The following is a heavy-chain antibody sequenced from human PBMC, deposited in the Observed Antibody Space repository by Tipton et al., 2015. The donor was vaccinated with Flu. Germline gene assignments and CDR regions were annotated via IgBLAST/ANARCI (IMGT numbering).Heavy chain of an antibody. CDR1: GFTFSSYS. J-gene: IGHJ4*02. Sequence: SLRLSCAASGFTFSSYSMNWVRQAPGKGLEWVSSISSSSSYIYYADSVKGRFTISRDNAKNSLYLQMNSLRAEDTAVYYCARVLLSPLGSVFATYDFWRGDFDYWGQGTLVTVSS. CDR2: ISSSSSYI. CDR3: ARVLLSPLGSVFATYDFWRGDFDY. V-gene: IGHV3-21*01. D-gene: IGHD3-3*01.